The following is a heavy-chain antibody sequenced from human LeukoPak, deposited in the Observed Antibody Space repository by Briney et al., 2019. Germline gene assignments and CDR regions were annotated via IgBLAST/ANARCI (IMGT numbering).Heavy chain of an antibody. J-gene: IGHJ6*03. Sequence: GASVKVSCKASGYTFTGYYMHWVRQAPGQGLEWMGWINPNSGGTNYAQKFQGRVTMTRDTSISTAYTELSRLRSDDTAVYYCARERRIVVVYYYMDVWGKGTTVTVSS. CDR1: GYTFTGYY. CDR2: INPNSGGT. CDR3: ARERRIVVVYYYMDV. V-gene: IGHV1-2*02. D-gene: IGHD2-21*01.